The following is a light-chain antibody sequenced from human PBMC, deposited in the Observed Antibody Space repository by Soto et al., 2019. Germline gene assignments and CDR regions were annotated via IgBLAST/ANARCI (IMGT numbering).Light chain of an antibody. J-gene: IGKJ1*01. V-gene: IGKV3-20*01. CDR2: GAS. Sequence: EIVLTQSPGTLSLSPGEGATLSCRASQGVISNFLAWYQQKPGQAPRLLIFGASNRATGIPDKFSGSGSGTDFTLTISRLEPDDVAVYYCQHYGSSSWTFGQGTKVDIK. CDR1: QGVISNF. CDR3: QHYGSSSWT.